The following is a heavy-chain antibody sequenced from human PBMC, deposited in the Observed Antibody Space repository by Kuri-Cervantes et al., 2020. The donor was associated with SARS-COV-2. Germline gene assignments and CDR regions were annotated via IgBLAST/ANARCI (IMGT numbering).Heavy chain of an antibody. D-gene: IGHD6-19*01. J-gene: IGHJ4*02. CDR3: AKGIAVATGYFDY. Sequence: GGSLRLSCAASGFTFSSYWMHWVRQAPGKGLEWVSAISGSGGSTYYADSVKGRFTISRDNSKNTLYLQMNSLRAEDTAVYYCAKGIAVATGYFDYWGQGTLVTVSS. CDR1: GFTFSSYW. V-gene: IGHV3-23*01. CDR2: ISGSGGST.